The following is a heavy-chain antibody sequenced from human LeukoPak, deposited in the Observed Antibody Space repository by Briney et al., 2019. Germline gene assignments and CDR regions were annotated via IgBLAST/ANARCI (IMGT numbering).Heavy chain of an antibody. V-gene: IGHV4-39*07. CDR1: GDSISKSRHF. CDR3: ARWGTYASTSNWFDP. CDR2: IYNSGST. D-gene: IGHD2-2*01. Sequence: SETLSLTCNVSGDSISKSRHFWAWIRQSPGRGLEWIGYIYNSGSTYYNPSLRSRVTISVDTSKNQFSLSLGSVTAADTAVYYCARWGTYASTSNWFDPWGQGTLVTVSS. J-gene: IGHJ5*02.